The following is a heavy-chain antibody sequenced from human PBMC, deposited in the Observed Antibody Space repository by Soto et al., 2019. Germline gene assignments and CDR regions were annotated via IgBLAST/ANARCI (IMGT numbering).Heavy chain of an antibody. V-gene: IGHV3-7*02. CDR3: ARVIWSGHLTSDL. D-gene: IGHD3-3*01. CDR1: GFTFSSYW. CDR2: INQDGSEK. Sequence: GGSLRLSCAASGFTFSSYWMTWVRQAPGKGLEWVANINQDGSEKYYADSVKGRFTISRDNAKNSLYLQMNSLRDEDTAVYYCARVIWSGHLTSDLWGQGTLVTVSS. J-gene: IGHJ5*02.